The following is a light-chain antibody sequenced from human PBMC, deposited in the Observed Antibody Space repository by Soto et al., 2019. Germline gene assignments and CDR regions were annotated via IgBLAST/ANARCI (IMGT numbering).Light chain of an antibody. V-gene: IGKV3-20*01. CDR3: QQYGSSPPRT. Sequence: EIVLTQSPGILSLSPGERATLSCRASQSVSNDFLAWYQQKPGQAPRLLTYGASTRATDVPDRFSGSGSGADFTLPISRLEPEDFAVYYCQQYGSSPPRTFGQGTKVDIK. CDR1: QSVSNDF. CDR2: GAS. J-gene: IGKJ1*01.